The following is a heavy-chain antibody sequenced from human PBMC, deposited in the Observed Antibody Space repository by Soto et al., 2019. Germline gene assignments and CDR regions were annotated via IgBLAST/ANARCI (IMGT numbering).Heavy chain of an antibody. CDR1: GYSFTSYW. CDR2: IDPSDSYT. Sequence: PGESLKISCKGSGYSFTSYWISWLRQMPGKGLEWMGRIDPSDSYTNYSPSFQGHVTISADKSISTAYLQWSSLKASDTAMYYCARVDSEYYYYGMDVWGQGTTVTVSS. V-gene: IGHV5-10-1*01. J-gene: IGHJ6*02. D-gene: IGHD3-9*01. CDR3: ARVDSEYYYYGMDV.